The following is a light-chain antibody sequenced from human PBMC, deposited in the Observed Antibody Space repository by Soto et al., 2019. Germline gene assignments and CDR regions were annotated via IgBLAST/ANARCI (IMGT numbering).Light chain of an antibody. CDR1: QSVSSSY. CDR3: QQYGSSPGT. J-gene: IGKJ3*01. V-gene: IGKV3-20*01. Sequence: EIVLTQSPGTLSLSPGERATLSCRASQSVSSSYLAWYQQKPGQAPRLLIYGASSRATGVPDRFSGSGSGTDFTLTISSLQPEDFAVYYCQQYGSSPGTFGPGPKVHIK. CDR2: GAS.